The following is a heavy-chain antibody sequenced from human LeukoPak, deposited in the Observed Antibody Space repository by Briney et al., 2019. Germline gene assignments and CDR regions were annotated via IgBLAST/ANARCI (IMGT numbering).Heavy chain of an antibody. CDR3: ARDKEDYGDYGGFDY. Sequence: GSLRLSCAASGFTFSSYSMNWVRQAPGKGLEWVSSISSSSSYIYYADSVKGRFTISRDNAKNSLYLQMISLRAEDTAVYYCARDKEDYGDYGGFDYWGQGTLVTVSS. D-gene: IGHD4-17*01. J-gene: IGHJ4*02. CDR1: GFTFSSYS. CDR2: ISSSSSYI. V-gene: IGHV3-21*01.